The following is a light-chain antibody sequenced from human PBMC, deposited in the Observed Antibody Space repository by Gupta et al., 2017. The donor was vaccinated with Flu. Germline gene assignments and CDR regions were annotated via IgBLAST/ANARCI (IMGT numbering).Light chain of an antibody. CDR2: RNN. V-gene: IGLV1-47*01. J-gene: IGLJ2*01. Sequence: SVLTQPPSASGTPRQRVTISCSGSSSNLGSNYVYWYQQLPGTAPKLLIYRNNKRPSGVPDRFSGSKSGTSASLGITGLQSEDEADYYCAAWDDSLSGLVFGGGTKLTVL. CDR3: AAWDDSLSGLV. CDR1: SSNLGSNY.